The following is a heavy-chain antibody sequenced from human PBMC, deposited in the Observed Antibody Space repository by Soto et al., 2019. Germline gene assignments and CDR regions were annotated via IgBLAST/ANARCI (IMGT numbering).Heavy chain of an antibody. CDR3: ARPSSYDSSGYYPYYYYYGMDV. V-gene: IGHV5-51*01. Sequence: PGESLKISCKGSGYSFTSYWIGWVRQMPGKGLEWMGIIYPGDSDTRYSPSFQGQVTISADKSISTAYLQWSSLKASDTAMHYCARPSSYDSSGYYPYYYYYGMDVWGQGTTVTVSS. CDR1: GYSFTSYW. CDR2: IYPGDSDT. J-gene: IGHJ6*02. D-gene: IGHD3-22*01.